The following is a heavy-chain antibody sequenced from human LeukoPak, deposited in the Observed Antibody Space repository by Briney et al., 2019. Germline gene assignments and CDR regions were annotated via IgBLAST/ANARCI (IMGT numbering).Heavy chain of an antibody. D-gene: IGHD4-17*01. Sequence: GGSLRLSCAASGFTFSNAWMSWVRQAPGKGLEWVGRIKSKTDGGTTDYAAPVKGGFTISRDDSKNTLYLQMNSLKTEDTAVYYCTTGYGDYGISYYYYGMDVWGKGTTVTVSS. V-gene: IGHV3-15*01. CDR2: IKSKTDGGTT. CDR1: GFTFSNAW. CDR3: TTGYGDYGISYYYYGMDV. J-gene: IGHJ6*04.